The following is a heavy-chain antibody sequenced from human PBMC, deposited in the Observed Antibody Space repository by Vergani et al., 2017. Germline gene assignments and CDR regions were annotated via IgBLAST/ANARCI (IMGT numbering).Heavy chain of an antibody. CDR3: ARGLYSSSRLSWFDP. Sequence: VQLQQWGAGLLKPSETLSLTCAVYGGSFSGYYWSWIRQPPGKGLEWIGEINHSGSTNYNPSLKSRVTISVDTSKNQFSLKLSSVTAADTAVYYCARGLYSSSRLSWFDPWGQGTLVTVSS. J-gene: IGHJ5*02. D-gene: IGHD6-13*01. V-gene: IGHV4-34*01. CDR1: GGSFSGYY. CDR2: INHSGST.